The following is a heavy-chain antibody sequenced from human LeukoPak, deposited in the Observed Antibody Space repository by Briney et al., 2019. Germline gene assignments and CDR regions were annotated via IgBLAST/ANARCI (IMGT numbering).Heavy chain of an antibody. V-gene: IGHV3-33*01. D-gene: IGHD6-13*01. Sequence: GGSLRLSCAASGFTFSSYGMHWVRQAPGKGLEGGEVIWYDGGITYYADSVKGRFTISRDNSKNTLSLQINSLRAEDTAVYYCARAYGKQQLVGDYWGQGTLVTVYS. CDR3: ARAYGKQQLVGDY. CDR2: IWYDGGIT. CDR1: GFTFSSYG. J-gene: IGHJ4*02.